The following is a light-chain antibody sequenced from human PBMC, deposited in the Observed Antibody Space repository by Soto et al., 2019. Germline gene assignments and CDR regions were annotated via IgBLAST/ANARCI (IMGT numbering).Light chain of an antibody. CDR1: QSVSNN. J-gene: IGKJ1*01. CDR3: QQYNNWPPWT. Sequence: EIVMTQSPATLSVSPGERATLSCRASQSVSNNLAWYQQKPGQAPRLLIYGASTRATGIPARFSGSWSGTEFTLTISSLQPEDFAVYFCQQYNNWPPWTFGQGTKVE. CDR2: GAS. V-gene: IGKV3-15*01.